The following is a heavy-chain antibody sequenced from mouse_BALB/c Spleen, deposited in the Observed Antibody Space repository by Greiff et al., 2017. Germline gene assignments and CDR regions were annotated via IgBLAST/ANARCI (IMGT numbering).Heavy chain of an antibody. V-gene: IGHV5-9-4*01. CDR2: ISSGGSYT. J-gene: IGHJ4*01. Sequence: EVQRVESGGGLVKPGGSLKLSCAASGFTFSSYAMSWVRQSPEKRLEWVAEISSGGSYTYYPDTVTGRFTISRDNAKNTLYLEMSSLRSEDTAMYYCARALDYWGQGTSVTVSS. CDR3: ARALDY. CDR1: GFTFSSYA.